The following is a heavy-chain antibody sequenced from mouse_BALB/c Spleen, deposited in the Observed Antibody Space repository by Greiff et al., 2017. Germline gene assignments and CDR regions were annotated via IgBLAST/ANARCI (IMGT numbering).Heavy chain of an antibody. D-gene: IGHD2-3*01. Sequence: DVMLVESGGGLVQPGGSLKLSCAASGFTFSSYTMSWVRQTPEKRLEWVAYISNGGGSTYYPDTVKGRFTISRDNAKNTLYLQMSSLKSEDTAMYYCARQIYDGYYFYAMDYWGQGTSVTVSS. V-gene: IGHV5-12-2*01. CDR3: ARQIYDGYYFYAMDY. CDR1: GFTFSSYT. CDR2: ISNGGGST. J-gene: IGHJ4*01.